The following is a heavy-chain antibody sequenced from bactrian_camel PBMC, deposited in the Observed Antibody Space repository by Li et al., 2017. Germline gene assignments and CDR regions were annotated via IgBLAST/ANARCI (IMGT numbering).Heavy chain of an antibody. V-gene: IGHV3S40*01. CDR2: INSRTDGTT. J-gene: IGHJ6*01. D-gene: IGHD2*01. CDR3: TAWYGMGLGY. CDR1: GFTVSAYA. Sequence: QLVESGGGLVQPGGSLRISCEASGFTVSAYAMSWVRQAPGRGLEWISGINSRTDGTTAYAESVKGRFTISQDNVENTVYLRMNSLKPEDTAVYYCTAWYGMGLGYWGQGTQVTVS.